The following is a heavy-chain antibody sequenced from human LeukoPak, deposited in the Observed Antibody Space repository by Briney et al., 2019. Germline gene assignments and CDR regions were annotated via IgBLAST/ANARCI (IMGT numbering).Heavy chain of an antibody. CDR2: IYSGGST. V-gene: IGHV3-53*01. CDR1: GFTVSGNY. Sequence: GGSLRLSCAASGFTVSGNYMSWVRQAPGKGLEWVSVIYSGGSTYYADSVKGRFTISRDNSKNTLYLQMNSLRAEDTAVYYCARGGASRWLQFDYWGQGTLVTVSS. J-gene: IGHJ4*02. CDR3: ARGGASRWLQFDY. D-gene: IGHD5-24*01.